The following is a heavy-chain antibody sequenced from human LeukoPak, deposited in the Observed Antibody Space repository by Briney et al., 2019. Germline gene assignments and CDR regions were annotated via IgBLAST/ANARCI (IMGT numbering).Heavy chain of an antibody. D-gene: IGHD5-18*01. CDR1: GYTFTSYG. V-gene: IGHV1-18*01. CDR2: ISAYNGNT. CDR3: ARDLGRGYSYGYWDY. Sequence: ASVKVSCKASGYTFTSYGISWVRQAPGQGLEWMGWISAYNGNTNYAQKLQGRVTMTTDTSTSTAYMELRSLRSDDTAVYYCARDLGRGYSYGYWDYWGQGTLVTVSS. J-gene: IGHJ4*02.